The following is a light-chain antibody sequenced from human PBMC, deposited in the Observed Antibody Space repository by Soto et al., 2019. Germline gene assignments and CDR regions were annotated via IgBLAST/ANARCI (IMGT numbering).Light chain of an antibody. V-gene: IGKV1-16*02. CDR2: DAS. CDR3: QQYYTYPYT. CDR1: QGIRNN. J-gene: IGKJ4*01. Sequence: DIQMTQSPSSLSASVGDRVTITCRASQGIRNNLAWFQQKPGKAPESLIYDASNLQSGVPSHFSGSGSGTDFTLTINSLQPEDFATYYCQQYYTYPYTFGGGTKVEIK.